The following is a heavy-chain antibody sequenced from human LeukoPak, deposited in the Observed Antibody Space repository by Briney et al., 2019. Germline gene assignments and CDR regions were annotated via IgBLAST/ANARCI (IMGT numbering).Heavy chain of an antibody. V-gene: IGHV3-30*02. D-gene: IGHD5-24*01. Sequence: GGSLRLSCAASGFTFSSYGMHWVRQAPGKGLEWVAFIRYDGSNKYYADSVKGRFTISRDNSKNTLYLQMNSLRAEDTAVYYCAKGGDGYSSIDFVYWGQGTLVTVSS. CDR1: GFTFSSYG. J-gene: IGHJ4*02. CDR3: AKGGDGYSSIDFVY. CDR2: IRYDGSNK.